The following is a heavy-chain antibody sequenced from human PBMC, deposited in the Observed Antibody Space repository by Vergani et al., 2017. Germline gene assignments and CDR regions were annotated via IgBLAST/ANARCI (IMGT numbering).Heavy chain of an antibody. Sequence: EVQLVESGGGLVKPGGSLRLSCAASGFTFSNAWMSWVRQAPGKGLEWVGRIKSKTDGGTTDYAAPVKGRFTISRDDSKNTLYLQMNSLRAEDTAVYYCARSRDYYYYYMDVWGKGTTVTVSS. CDR1: GFTFSNAW. CDR2: IKSKTDGGTT. V-gene: IGHV3-15*01. CDR3: ARSRDYYYYYMDV. D-gene: IGHD5-24*01. J-gene: IGHJ6*03.